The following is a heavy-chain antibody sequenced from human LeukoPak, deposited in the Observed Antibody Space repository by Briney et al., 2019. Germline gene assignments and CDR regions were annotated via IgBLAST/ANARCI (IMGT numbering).Heavy chain of an antibody. CDR1: GGSFSGYY. J-gene: IGHJ4*02. V-gene: IGHV4-34*01. CDR3: ARRIVVVVAGYFDY. CDR2: INHSGST. Sequence: SETLSLTCAVYGGSFSGYYWSWIRQPPGKGLEWIGEINHSGSTNYNPPLKSRVTISVDTSKNQFSLKLSSVTAADTAVYYCARRIVVVVAGYFDYWGQGTLVTVSS. D-gene: IGHD2-15*01.